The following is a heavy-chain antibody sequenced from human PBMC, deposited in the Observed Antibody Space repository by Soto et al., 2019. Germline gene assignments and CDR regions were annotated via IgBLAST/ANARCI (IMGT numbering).Heavy chain of an antibody. D-gene: IGHD1-26*01. V-gene: IGHV3-66*01. CDR2: IYSGGST. Sequence: EVQLVESGGGLVQPGGSLRLSCAASGFTVSSNYMSWVRQAPGKGLEWVSVIYSGGSTYYADSVKGRFTISRDNSKNTLYFQMNSLRAEDTAVYYCARVGVGVWYGYYYDGMDVWGQGTTVTVSS. CDR3: ARVGVGVWYGYYYDGMDV. CDR1: GFTVSSNY. J-gene: IGHJ6*02.